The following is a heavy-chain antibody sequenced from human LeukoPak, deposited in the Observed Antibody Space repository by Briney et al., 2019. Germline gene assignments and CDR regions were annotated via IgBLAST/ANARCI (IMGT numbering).Heavy chain of an antibody. CDR1: GFTFSSYG. J-gene: IGHJ4*02. CDR3: AKDIQRGIQLWYHLFDY. Sequence: PGGSLRLSCAASGFTFSSYGMHWVRQAPGKGLEWVAVISYDGSNKYYADSVKGRFTISRDNSKNTLYLQMNSLRAEDTAVYYCAKDIQRGIQLWYHLFDYWGQGNLVTVSS. D-gene: IGHD5-18*01. V-gene: IGHV3-30*18. CDR2: ISYDGSNK.